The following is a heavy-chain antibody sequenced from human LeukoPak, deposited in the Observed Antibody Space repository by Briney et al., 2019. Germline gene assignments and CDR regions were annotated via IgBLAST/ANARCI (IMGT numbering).Heavy chain of an antibody. CDR2: ISPSDSTI. V-gene: IGHV3-48*03. Sequence: GGSLRLSCAASGFNLSSYEMNWVRQTPGKGLEWVSYISPSDSTIYSADSVKGRFIISRDNAKNSLYLQMNSLRAEDTAVYYCARDAFDLWGRGTLVTVSS. CDR3: ARDAFDL. J-gene: IGHJ2*01. CDR1: GFNLSSYE.